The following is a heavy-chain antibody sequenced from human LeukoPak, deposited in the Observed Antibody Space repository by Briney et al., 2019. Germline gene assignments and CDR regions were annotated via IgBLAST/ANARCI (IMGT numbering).Heavy chain of an antibody. CDR1: GFTFSSYW. J-gene: IGHJ4*02. Sequence: PGGSLRLSCAASGFTFSSYWMSWVRQAPGKGLEWVANIKQDGSEKYYVDSVKGRFTISRDNAKNSLYLQMNSLRAEDTAVYFCARSYTASGYYYGVAYWGQGTLVSVSS. CDR2: IKQDGSEK. D-gene: IGHD3-22*01. CDR3: ARSYTASGYYYGVAY. V-gene: IGHV3-7*01.